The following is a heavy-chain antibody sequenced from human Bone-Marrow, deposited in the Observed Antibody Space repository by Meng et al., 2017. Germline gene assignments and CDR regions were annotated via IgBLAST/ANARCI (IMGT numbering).Heavy chain of an antibody. CDR3: ARLDDTGIDY. CDR2: IYYTGST. J-gene: IGHJ4*02. CDR1: GGSISSSFFY. Sequence: QLQLQESGPGLVTPSETLSLTCTVSGGSISSSFFYWGWVRQPPGKGLEWIGSIYYTGSTYYNPSLKSRVTISIDTSKNQFSLKLSSVTAADTAVYYCARLDDTGIDYWGQGILVTVSS. D-gene: IGHD5-18*01. V-gene: IGHV4-39*01.